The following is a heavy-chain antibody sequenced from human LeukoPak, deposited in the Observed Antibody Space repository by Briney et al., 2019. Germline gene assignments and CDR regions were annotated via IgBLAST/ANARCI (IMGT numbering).Heavy chain of an antibody. V-gene: IGHV1-8*01. D-gene: IGHD4-17*01. CDR3: ARVKPVPTVSFDP. Sequence: ASVKVSCKASGYTLSEYDINWVRQAPGQGLEYIGWINPNSLIPGYARKFRGRVTLTMDTSIRTAYMELSGLTYDDTAIYYCARVKPVPTVSFDPWGQGTLVTVSS. CDR2: INPNSLIP. CDR1: GYTLSEYD. J-gene: IGHJ5*02.